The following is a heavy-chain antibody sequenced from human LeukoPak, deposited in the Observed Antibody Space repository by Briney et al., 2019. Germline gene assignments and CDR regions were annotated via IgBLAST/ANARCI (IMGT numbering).Heavy chain of an antibody. CDR2: ITWNRDNI. J-gene: IGHJ6*02. CDR1: GFTFDDYA. Sequence: GGSLRLSCTVSGFTFDDYAMHWVRHTPGKGLEWVAGITWNRDNIGYGDSVKGRFTISRDNVKNVLYLQMNSLRPEDTALYYCAKDLSSAITSALVLDVWGQGTTVIVS. CDR3: AKDLSSAITSALVLDV. V-gene: IGHV3-9*01. D-gene: IGHD3-22*01.